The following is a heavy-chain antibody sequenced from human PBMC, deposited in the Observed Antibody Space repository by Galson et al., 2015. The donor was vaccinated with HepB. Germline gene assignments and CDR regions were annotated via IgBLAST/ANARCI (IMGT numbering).Heavy chain of an antibody. CDR1: GYTFTSYA. J-gene: IGHJ6*03. V-gene: IGHV7-4-1*02. Sequence: SCKASGYTFTSYAMNWVRQAPGQGLEWMGWINTNTGNPTYAQGFTGRFVFSLDTSVSTAYLRSSSLKAEDTAVYYCARDPRYNWNDYYYYYMDVWGKGTTVTVSS. D-gene: IGHD1-1*01. CDR2: INTNTGNP. CDR3: ARDPRYNWNDYYYYYMDV.